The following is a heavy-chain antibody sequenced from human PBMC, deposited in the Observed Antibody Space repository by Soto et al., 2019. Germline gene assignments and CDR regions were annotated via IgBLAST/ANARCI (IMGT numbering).Heavy chain of an antibody. D-gene: IGHD2-15*01. CDR2: IIPIFGTA. J-gene: IGHJ5*02. CDR1: GGTFSSYA. V-gene: IGHV1-69*12. CDR3: ARDRRYCSGGSCYKWCDP. Sequence: QVQLVQSGAEVKKPGSSVKVSCKASGGTFSSYAISWVRQAPGQGLEWMGGIIPIFGTANYAQKFQGRVTITADEATSTAYMELSSLRSEDTAVYYCARDRRYCSGGSCYKWCDPWGQGTLVTVSS.